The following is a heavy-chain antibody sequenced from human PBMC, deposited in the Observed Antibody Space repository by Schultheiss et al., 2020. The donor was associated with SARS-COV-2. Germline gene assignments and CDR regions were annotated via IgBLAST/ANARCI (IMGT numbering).Heavy chain of an antibody. D-gene: IGHD2-8*01. J-gene: IGHJ4*02. CDR3: AHGGMVYFDY. CDR1: GFSLTTGGVG. V-gene: IGHV2-70*12. CDR2: IDWDDEK. Sequence: SGPTLVKPTQTLTLTCTFSGFSLTTGGVGVGWIRQPPGKALEWLARIDWDDEKYYCTSLKTRLTISKDTSKNQVVLTMTNMDPVDTATYYCAHGGMVYFDYWGQGTLVTVSS.